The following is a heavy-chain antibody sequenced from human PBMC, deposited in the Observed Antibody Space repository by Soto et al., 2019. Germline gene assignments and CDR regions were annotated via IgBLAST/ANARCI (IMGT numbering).Heavy chain of an antibody. V-gene: IGHV4-4*02. D-gene: IGHD3-10*01. Sequence: QVQLQESGPGLVKPSGTLSLTCAVSGGSISSSNWWSWVRQPPGKGLEWIGEIYHSGSTNYNPSLKSRVTISVDKSKNQFSLKLSSVTAADTAVYYCARERLLWFGEDEQVLDVWGQGTTVTVSS. CDR1: GGSISSSNW. CDR2: IYHSGST. CDR3: ARERLLWFGEDEQVLDV. J-gene: IGHJ6*02.